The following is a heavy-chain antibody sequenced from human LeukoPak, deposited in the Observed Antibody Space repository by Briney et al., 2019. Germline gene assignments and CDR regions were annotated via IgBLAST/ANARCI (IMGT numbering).Heavy chain of an antibody. J-gene: IGHJ4*02. Sequence: ASVRVSCKASGYTFTGYYMHWVRQAPGQGLEWMGIINPSGGSTSYAQKFQGRVTMTRDTSTSTVYMELSSLRSEDTAVYYCAREDGEEGVIFDYWGQGTLVTVSS. CDR3: AREDGEEGVIFDY. V-gene: IGHV1-46*01. CDR2: INPSGGST. D-gene: IGHD3-10*01. CDR1: GYTFTGYY.